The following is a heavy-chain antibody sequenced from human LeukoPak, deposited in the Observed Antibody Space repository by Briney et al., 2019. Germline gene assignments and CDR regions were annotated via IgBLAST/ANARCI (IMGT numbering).Heavy chain of an antibody. CDR3: AREDSSGYLGY. CDR1: GGSVSSNIYY. V-gene: IGHV4-61*01. D-gene: IGHD3-22*01. Sequence: PWETLSLTCTVSGGSVSSNIYYWNWIRQPPGKGLEWIGYIYYSGSTNYNPSLKSRVTISVDTSKNQFSLKLTSLTAADTAVYYCAREDSSGYLGYWGQGTLVTVSS. J-gene: IGHJ4*02. CDR2: IYYSGST.